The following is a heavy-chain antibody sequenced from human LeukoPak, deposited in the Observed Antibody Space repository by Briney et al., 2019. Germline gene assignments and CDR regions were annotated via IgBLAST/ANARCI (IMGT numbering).Heavy chain of an antibody. J-gene: IGHJ6*03. D-gene: IGHD5-24*01. CDR1: GGTFSSYA. Sequence: VASVKVSCKASGGTFSSYAISWVRQAPGQGLEWMGIINPSGGSTTYAQKFQGRVTMTRDTSTSTVYMELSSLRSEDTAVYYCARDGYNNYYYYYRDVWGKGTTVTVSS. V-gene: IGHV1-46*01. CDR2: INPSGGST. CDR3: ARDGYNNYYYYYRDV.